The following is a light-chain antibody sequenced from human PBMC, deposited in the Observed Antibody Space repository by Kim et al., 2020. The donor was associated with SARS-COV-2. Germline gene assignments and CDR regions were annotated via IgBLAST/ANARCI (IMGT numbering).Light chain of an antibody. CDR3: VTWESRRNTVL. CDR1: YSNIENNY. CDR2: DDD. J-gene: IGLJ2*01. V-gene: IGLV1-51*01. Sequence: QSVLTQPPSVSAAPGQKVTISCSGSYSNIENNYVSWYQHLPGSAPRVLIYDDDQRPSGIPDRFSGSKSGTSATLGITGLQTGDEGDYYCVTWESRRNTVLFGGGTKVTVL.